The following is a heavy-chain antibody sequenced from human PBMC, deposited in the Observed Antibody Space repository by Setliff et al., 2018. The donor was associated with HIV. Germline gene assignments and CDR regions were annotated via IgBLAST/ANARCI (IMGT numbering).Heavy chain of an antibody. CDR1: GYIFTTFG. CDR2: INTHNGNT. J-gene: IGHJ5*01. CDR3: ARTIGLLWFGELDS. V-gene: IGHV1-18*01. D-gene: IGHD3-10*01. Sequence: GASVKVSCKASGYIFTTFGFSWVRQAPGQGLEWMGWINTHNGNTHYAQRFQGRVTMTRDTSTTTAYMELRSLRSDDTAVYYCARTIGLLWFGELDSWGQGTPVTVSS.